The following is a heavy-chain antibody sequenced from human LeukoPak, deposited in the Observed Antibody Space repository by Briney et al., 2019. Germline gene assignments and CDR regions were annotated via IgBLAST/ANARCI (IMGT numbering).Heavy chain of an antibody. J-gene: IGHJ4*02. Sequence: PGGSLRLSCAASGFTFSNGMHWVRQALGKGLEWLAVISYDGGNTHYTISRDNSKNTLYLQMNSLRAEDTAVYYCAKDRSTSNILTGYQDKWGQGTLVTVSS. CDR1: GFTFSNG. D-gene: IGHD3-9*01. V-gene: IGHV3-30*18. CDR2: ISYDGGNT. CDR3: AKDRSTSNILTGYQDK.